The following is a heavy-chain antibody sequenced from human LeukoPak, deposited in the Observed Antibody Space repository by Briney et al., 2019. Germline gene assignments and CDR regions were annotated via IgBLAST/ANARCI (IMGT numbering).Heavy chain of an antibody. CDR3: AREPTKIAAPSYDAFDI. D-gene: IGHD6-13*01. CDR1: GGSISSYY. V-gene: IGHV4-4*07. Sequence: PSETLSLTCTVSGGSISSYYWSWIRQPAGKGLEWIGRIYTSGSTNYNPSFKSRVTMSVDTSKNQFSLKLSSVTAADTAVYYCAREPTKIAAPSYDAFDIWGQGTMVTVSS. J-gene: IGHJ3*02. CDR2: IYTSGST.